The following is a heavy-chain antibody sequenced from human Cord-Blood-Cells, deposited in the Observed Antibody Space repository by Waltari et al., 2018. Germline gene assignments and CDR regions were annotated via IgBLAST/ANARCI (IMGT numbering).Heavy chain of an antibody. D-gene: IGHD4-17*01. V-gene: IGHV1-8*01. CDR2: MNPNSGNT. Sequence: QVQLVQSGAEVKKPGASVKVSCKASGYTFTSYDINWVRQATGQGLEWMGWMNPNSGNTGYAQKFQGRVTMTRNTSISTAYMELSSLRSEDTAVYYCARMTTVTTFPHLIYYYGMDVWGQGTTVTVSS. CDR1: GYTFTSYD. J-gene: IGHJ6*02. CDR3: ARMTTVTTFPHLIYYYGMDV.